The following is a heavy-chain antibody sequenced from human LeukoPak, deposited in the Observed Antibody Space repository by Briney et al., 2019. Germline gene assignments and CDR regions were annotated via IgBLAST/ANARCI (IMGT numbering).Heavy chain of an antibody. D-gene: IGHD2-2*01. V-gene: IGHV4-59*01. CDR2: FYYGGHT. CDR1: GGSIISYY. J-gene: IGHJ4*02. CDR3: AREYCSSTSCYLDY. Sequence: SETLSLTCSVSGGSIISYYWSWIRQPPGKGLEWIGYFYYGGHTDYNPSLKSRVTISVDKSKNQDSLKLSSVIAADTAVYHCAREYCSSTSCYLDYWGQGTLVTVSS.